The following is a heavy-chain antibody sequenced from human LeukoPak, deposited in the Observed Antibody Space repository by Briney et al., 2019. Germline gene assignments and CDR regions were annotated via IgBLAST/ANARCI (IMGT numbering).Heavy chain of an antibody. D-gene: IGHD3-10*01. Sequence: SETLSLTCTVSGGSISSSSYYWGWIRQPPGKGLEWIGSIYYSGSTYYNPSLKSRVTISVDTSKNQFSLKLSSVTAADTAVYYCARDRGEPRGWYFDLWGRGTLVTVSS. CDR1: GGSISSSSYY. CDR3: ARDRGEPRGWYFDL. CDR2: IYYSGST. V-gene: IGHV4-39*07. J-gene: IGHJ2*01.